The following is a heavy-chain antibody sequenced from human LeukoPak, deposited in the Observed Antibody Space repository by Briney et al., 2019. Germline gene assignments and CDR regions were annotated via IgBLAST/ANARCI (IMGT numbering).Heavy chain of an antibody. J-gene: IGHJ4*02. CDR3: ARQAVGYWSGGSCYWVDY. CDR1: GYSFTSYW. Sequence: GESLKMSCKGSGYSFTSYWIGWVRQMPGKGLEWMGIIYPGDSDTRYSPSFQGQVTISADKSISTAYLQWSSLKASDTAMYYCARQAVGYWSGGSCYWVDYWGQGTLVTVSS. D-gene: IGHD2-15*01. V-gene: IGHV5-51*01. CDR2: IYPGDSDT.